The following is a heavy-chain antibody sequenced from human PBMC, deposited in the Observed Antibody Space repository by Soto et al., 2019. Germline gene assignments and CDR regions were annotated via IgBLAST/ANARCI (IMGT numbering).Heavy chain of an antibody. CDR3: AKANYYDSSGYYTY. D-gene: IGHD3-22*01. CDR2: ISGSGGST. V-gene: IGHV3-23*01. Sequence: GGSLRLSCAASGFTFSSYAMSWVRQAPGKGLEWVSAISGSGGSTYYADSVKGRFTISRDNSKNTLYLQMNSLRAEDTAVCYCAKANYYDSSGYYTYWGQGTLVTVSS. J-gene: IGHJ4*02. CDR1: GFTFSSYA.